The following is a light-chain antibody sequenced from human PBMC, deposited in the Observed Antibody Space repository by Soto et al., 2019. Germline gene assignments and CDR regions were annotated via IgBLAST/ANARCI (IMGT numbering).Light chain of an antibody. CDR2: VNS. Sequence: QSALTQPASVSGSPGQSITISCTGTSSDVGDYKYVSWYQQHPDKAPKLIMFVNSNRPSGVSNRFSGSKSGNTASLTISGLQAEDEADYYCSSYTSSDTPYVFGTGTTLTVL. CDR1: SSDVGDYKY. J-gene: IGLJ1*01. V-gene: IGLV2-14*01. CDR3: SSYTSSDTPYV.